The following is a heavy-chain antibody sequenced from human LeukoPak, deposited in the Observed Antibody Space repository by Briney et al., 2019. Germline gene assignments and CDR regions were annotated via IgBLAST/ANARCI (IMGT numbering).Heavy chain of an antibody. CDR2: IKQDGSEI. CDR3: ARDPHDYGDLFDY. J-gene: IGHJ4*02. V-gene: IGHV3-7*01. Sequence: GGSLRLSCAASGFTFSSYAMSWVRQAPGKGLEWVANIKQDGSEIYYVDSVKGRFTISRDNAKNSLYLQMNSLRAEDTAVYYCARDPHDYGDLFDYWGQGTLVTVSS. CDR1: GFTFSSYA. D-gene: IGHD4-17*01.